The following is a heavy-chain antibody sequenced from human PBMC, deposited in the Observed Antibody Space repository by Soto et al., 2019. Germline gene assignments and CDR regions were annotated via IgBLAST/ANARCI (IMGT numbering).Heavy chain of an antibody. CDR1: GYTFTRSG. D-gene: IGHD5-12*01. V-gene: IGHV1-18*01. J-gene: IGHJ6*02. CDR2: ISSYNGDT. CDR3: AREGVAPYYYYGMGV. Sequence: ASVKVSCKASGYTFTRSGISWVRQAPGQGPKWMGWISSYNGDTNYAQTFQGRVTMTTDTSTSTAYMELRSLRSDDTAIYYCAREGVAPYYYYGMGVWGQGTPVTAP.